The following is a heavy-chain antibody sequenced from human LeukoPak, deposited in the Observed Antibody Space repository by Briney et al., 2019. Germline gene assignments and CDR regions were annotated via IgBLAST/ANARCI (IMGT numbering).Heavy chain of an antibody. V-gene: IGHV4-39*01. J-gene: IGHJ4*02. CDR2: IYYSGST. D-gene: IGHD2-15*01. CDR3: ARHEGSGGSCFDY. CDR1: GGSISSSSYY. Sequence: SETLSLTCTVSGGSISSSSYYWGWIRQPPGKGLEWIGSIYYSGSTYYNPSLKSRVTISVDTSKNQFSLKLSSVTAADTAVYYCARHEGSGGSCFDYWGQGTLVTVSS.